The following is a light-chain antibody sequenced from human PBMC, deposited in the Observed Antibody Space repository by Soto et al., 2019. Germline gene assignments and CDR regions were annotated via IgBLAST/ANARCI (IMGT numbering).Light chain of an antibody. Sequence: DIQLTQSPSSLSASVGDRVTITCRASQGIGNFLAWYQQKPGKVPKLLISAATLQSGVPSRFSGSGSGTDFTLTITSLQPEDVANYYCQTYSSVITFGQETRLEIK. V-gene: IGKV1-27*01. CDR3: QTYSSVIT. CDR2: AA. CDR1: QGIGNF. J-gene: IGKJ5*01.